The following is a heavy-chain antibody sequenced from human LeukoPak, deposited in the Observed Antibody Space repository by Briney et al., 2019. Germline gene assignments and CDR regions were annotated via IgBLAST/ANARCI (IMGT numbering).Heavy chain of an antibody. CDR3: ATYGSFDY. V-gene: IGHV3-23*01. D-gene: IGHD1-26*01. CDR1: GFTLSSYA. J-gene: IGHJ4*02. Sequence: GGSLRLSCAGSGFTLSSYAVNWVRQAPGKGLEWVSVISGSGGSTHYADSVKDRFTVSRDNSKDTVYLQMNSLRAEDTAVYYCATYGSFDYWGQGTLVTVSS. CDR2: ISGSGGST.